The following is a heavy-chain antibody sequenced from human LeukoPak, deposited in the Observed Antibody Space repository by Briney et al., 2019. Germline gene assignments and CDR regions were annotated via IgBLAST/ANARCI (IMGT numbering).Heavy chain of an antibody. D-gene: IGHD3-22*01. Sequence: GGSLRLSCAASGFTFSNSWMSWVRQAPGKGLEWVGRIKSKTDGGTTDYAAPVKGRFTISRDESKNTLYLQMNSLKTEDTAVYYCTTGVTMIVVVITTDYWGQGTLVTVSS. CDR3: TTGVTMIVVVITTDY. CDR1: GFTFSNSW. V-gene: IGHV3-15*01. J-gene: IGHJ4*02. CDR2: IKSKTDGGTT.